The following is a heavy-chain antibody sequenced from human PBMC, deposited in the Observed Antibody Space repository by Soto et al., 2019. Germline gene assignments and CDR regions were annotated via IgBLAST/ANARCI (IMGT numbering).Heavy chain of an antibody. CDR3: ARGSMITLGGVLDYYGMDV. J-gene: IGHJ6*02. CDR2: IWYDGSNE. Sequence: QEQLVESGGGVVQPGRSLRLSCAASGFTFNRNGMHWVRQAPGKGLEWVAVIWYDGSNEYYADSVKGRFTISRDNSKNTLYLQMNGLGVEDTAVYDWARGSMITLGGVLDYYGMDVWGQGTTVTVSS. D-gene: IGHD3-16*01. CDR1: GFTFNRNG. V-gene: IGHV3-33*01.